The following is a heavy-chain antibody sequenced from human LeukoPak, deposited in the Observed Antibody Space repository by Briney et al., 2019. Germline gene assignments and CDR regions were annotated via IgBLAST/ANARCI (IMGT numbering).Heavy chain of an antibody. CDR1: GGSISSSSYY. V-gene: IGHV4-39*07. D-gene: IGHD3-9*01. CDR2: IYYSGST. J-gene: IGHJ6*02. Sequence: PSETLSLTCTVSGGSISSSSYYWGWIRQPPGEGLEWIGSIYYSGSTYYNPSLKSRVTISVDTSKNQFSLKLSSVTAADTAVYYCARDSLVNYYYGMDVWGQGTTVTVSS. CDR3: ARDSLVNYYYGMDV.